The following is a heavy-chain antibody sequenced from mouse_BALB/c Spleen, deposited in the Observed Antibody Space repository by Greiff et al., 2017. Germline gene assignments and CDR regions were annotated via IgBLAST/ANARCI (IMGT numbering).Heavy chain of an antibody. J-gene: IGHJ4*01. D-gene: IGHD1-1*02. CDR1: GFNITDSY. Sequence: VQLQHSGAELVKPGASVKLSCTASGFNITDSYMHWVKQRPEQGLEWIGRIDPANGNTKYDPKFQGKATITADTSSNTAYLQLSSLTSEDTAVYYCARRLWGNAIDYWGQGTPVTVSA. CDR3: ARRLWGNAIDY. V-gene: IGHV14-3*02. CDR2: IDPANGNT.